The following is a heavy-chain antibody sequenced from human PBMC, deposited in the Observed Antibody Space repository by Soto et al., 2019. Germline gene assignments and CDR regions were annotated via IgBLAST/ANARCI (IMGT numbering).Heavy chain of an antibody. J-gene: IGHJ4*02. CDR3: ARGVLEWLLISQPSWYYFDY. CDR2: IKQDGSEK. D-gene: IGHD3-3*01. CDR1: GFTFSSYW. V-gene: IGHV3-7*01. Sequence: GGSLRLSCAASGFTFSSYWMSWVRQAPGKGLEWVANIKQDGSEKYYVDSVKGRFTISRDNAKNSLYLQMNSLRAEDTAVYYCARGVLEWLLISQPSWYYFDYWGQGTLVTVSS.